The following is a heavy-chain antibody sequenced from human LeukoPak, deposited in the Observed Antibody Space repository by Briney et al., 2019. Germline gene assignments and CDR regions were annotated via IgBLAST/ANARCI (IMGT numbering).Heavy chain of an antibody. D-gene: IGHD6-13*01. CDR1: GYSISSGYY. V-gene: IGHV4-38-2*01. Sequence: PSETLSLTCAVSGYSISSGYYWGWFRQPPGKGPEWIGCIYHSGTTYYNPSLKSRVTISVDTSKNQFSLMISSVTAADTAVYYCARQGGSNSLYYYYYMDVWGKGTTVTVSS. CDR3: ARQGGSNSLYYYYYMDV. J-gene: IGHJ6*03. CDR2: IYHSGTT.